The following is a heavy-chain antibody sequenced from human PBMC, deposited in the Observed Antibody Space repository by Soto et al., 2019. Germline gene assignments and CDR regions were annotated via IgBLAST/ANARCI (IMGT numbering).Heavy chain of an antibody. Sequence: QVQLQQWGAGLLKPSETLSLTCAVYGGFVSSGSYYWSWIRQPPGQGMEWIGEVSHSGGTHFNPSLKSRVTISVDTANNQFSLKMSAVTAADTALYYCARVERGTATTVVDAFDIWGPGTMVTVSS. CDR2: VSHSGGT. J-gene: IGHJ3*02. CDR3: ARVERGTATTVVDAFDI. CDR1: GGFVSSGSYY. V-gene: IGHV4-34*01. D-gene: IGHD1-7*01.